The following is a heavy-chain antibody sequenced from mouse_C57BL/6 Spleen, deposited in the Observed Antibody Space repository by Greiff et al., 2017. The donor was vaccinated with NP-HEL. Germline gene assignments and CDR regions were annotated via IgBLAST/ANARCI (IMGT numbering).Heavy chain of an antibody. V-gene: IGHV5-4*03. J-gene: IGHJ3*01. Sequence: EVKVVESGGGLVKPGGSLKLSCAASGFTFSSYAMSWVRQTPEKRLEWVATISDGGSYTYYPDNVKSRFTISRDNAKNNLYLQMSHLKAEDTAMYYCASLQLRLPFAYWGQGTLVTVSA. CDR3: ASLQLRLPFAY. CDR2: ISDGGSYT. D-gene: IGHD3-2*02. CDR1: GFTFSSYA.